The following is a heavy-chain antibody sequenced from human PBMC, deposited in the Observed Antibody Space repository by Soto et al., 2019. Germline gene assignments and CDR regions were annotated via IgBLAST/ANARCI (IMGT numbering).Heavy chain of an antibody. J-gene: IGHJ6*02. CDR2: IYYSGST. D-gene: IGHD3-10*02. CDR3: ARVDTMFYYYGMDV. CDR1: GGSVISGSYY. Sequence: SETLSLTCTVSGGSVISGSYYFVCMGQPPGKGLEWIGYIYYSGSTNYNPSLKSRVTISVDTSKNQFSLKLSSVTAADTAVYYCARVDTMFYYYGMDVWGQGTTVTVSS. V-gene: IGHV4-61*01.